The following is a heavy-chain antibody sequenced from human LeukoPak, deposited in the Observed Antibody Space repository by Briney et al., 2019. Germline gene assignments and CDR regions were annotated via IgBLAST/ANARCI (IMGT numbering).Heavy chain of an antibody. V-gene: IGHV3-23*01. CDR1: GFTFSSYW. CDR3: AKDQVGSRYCSSTSCPLDV. Sequence: GGSLRLSCAASGFTFSSYWMSWVRQAPGKGLEWVSAISGSGGSTYYADSVKGRFTISRDNSKNTLYLQMNSLRAEDTAVYYCAKDQVGSRYCSSTSCPLDVWGQGTTVTVSS. CDR2: ISGSGGST. J-gene: IGHJ6*02. D-gene: IGHD2-2*01.